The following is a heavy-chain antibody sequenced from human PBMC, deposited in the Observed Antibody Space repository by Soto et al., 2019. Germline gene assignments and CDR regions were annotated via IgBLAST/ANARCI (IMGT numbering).Heavy chain of an antibody. Sequence: GGSLRLSCVVSGFTFNSHSMNWVRQAPGKGLEWVSSITTSSDSIYYTDSVQGRFTLSRDDAKNSLFLQMNSLRAEDTAVYYCARSTRGFSYGKIDSWGQGTLVTVSS. CDR1: GFTFNSHS. CDR3: ARSTRGFSYGKIDS. CDR2: ITTSSDSI. D-gene: IGHD5-18*01. V-gene: IGHV3-21*01. J-gene: IGHJ4*02.